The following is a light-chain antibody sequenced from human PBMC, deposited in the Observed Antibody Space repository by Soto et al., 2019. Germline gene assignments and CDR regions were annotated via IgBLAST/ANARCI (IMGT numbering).Light chain of an antibody. Sequence: DIQMTQSPSSLSASVGDRVTITCQARQNINNYLNWYQQKPGRAPKLLIYDASNLEAGVSSRFMGSGSGTDFTFTISRLQPEDIATYYCQQYENLPTFGQGTRLEIK. J-gene: IGKJ5*01. CDR1: QNINNY. V-gene: IGKV1-33*01. CDR2: DAS. CDR3: QQYENLPT.